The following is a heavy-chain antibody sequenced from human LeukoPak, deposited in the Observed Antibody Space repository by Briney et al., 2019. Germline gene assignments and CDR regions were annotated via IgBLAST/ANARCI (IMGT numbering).Heavy chain of an antibody. CDR3: ARYCSCTSCYAYYGMDV. J-gene: IGHJ6*02. CDR1: GYSFTSYW. V-gene: IGHV5-51*01. Sequence: GESLKISCKGSGYSFTSYWIGWVRQMPGKGLEWMGIIYPGDSDTRYSPSFQGQVTTSADKSISTAYLQWSSLKASDTAMYYRARYCSCTSCYAYYGMDVWGQGTTVTVSS. CDR2: IYPGDSDT. D-gene: IGHD2-2*01.